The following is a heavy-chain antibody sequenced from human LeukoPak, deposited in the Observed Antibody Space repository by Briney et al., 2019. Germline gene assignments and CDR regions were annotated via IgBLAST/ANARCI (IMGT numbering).Heavy chain of an antibody. V-gene: IGHV4-61*08. CDR2: IYYIRNT. CDR3: ARTQSQSGSYPYYFAY. CDR1: GGSVGSGGYY. J-gene: IGHJ4*02. D-gene: IGHD1-26*01. Sequence: SETLSLTCTVSGGSVGSGGYYWSWIRQPPGGGLEWIGDIYYIRNTNYNPSLKSRVTMSLDPSKNQFSLKLNSVTAADTAVYYCARTQSQSGSYPYYFAYWGQGTLVTVSS.